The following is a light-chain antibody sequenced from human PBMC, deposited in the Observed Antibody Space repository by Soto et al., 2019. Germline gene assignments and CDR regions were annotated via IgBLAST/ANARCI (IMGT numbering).Light chain of an antibody. CDR3: QQYNNWPPFT. V-gene: IGKV3-15*01. Sequence: EIVMTQSPVTLSVYPGERATLSCRASQRVSSNVAWYQQKPGQAPRLLIYGASTRATGIPARFSGSGSETEFTLTISSLQSEDFAVYYCQQYNNWPPFTFGQGTKVDIK. CDR1: QRVSSN. CDR2: GAS. J-gene: IGKJ2*01.